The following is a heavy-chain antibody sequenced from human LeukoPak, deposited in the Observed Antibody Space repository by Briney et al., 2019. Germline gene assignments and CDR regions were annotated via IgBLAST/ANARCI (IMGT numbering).Heavy chain of an antibody. D-gene: IGHD1/OR15-1a*01. CDR2: INPNNGDT. CDR3: AREEQYNMYFYY. V-gene: IGHV1-2*02. J-gene: IGHJ4*02. CDR1: GYTLTDKY. Sequence: ASVKVSCKASGYTLTDKYLHWVRQAPGQGLEWMGWINPNNGDTTYAQKFQGSVTMTRDTSISTAYMELSRLTSDDTAVYYCAREEQYNMYFYYWGQGTLVTVSS.